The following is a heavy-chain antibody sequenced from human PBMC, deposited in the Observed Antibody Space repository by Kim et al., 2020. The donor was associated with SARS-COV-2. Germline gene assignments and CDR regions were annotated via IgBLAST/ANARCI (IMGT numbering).Heavy chain of an antibody. D-gene: IGHD4-17*01. CDR3: ARGPTVTTFYYYYGMDV. CDR1: GGSFSGYY. V-gene: IGHV4-34*01. Sequence: SETLSLTCAVYGGSFSGYYWSWIRQPPGKGLEWIGEINHSGSTNYNPSLKRRVTISVDTSKNQFSLKLSSVTAADTAVYYCARGPTVTTFYYYYGMDVWGQGTTVTVSS. J-gene: IGHJ6*02. CDR2: INHSGST.